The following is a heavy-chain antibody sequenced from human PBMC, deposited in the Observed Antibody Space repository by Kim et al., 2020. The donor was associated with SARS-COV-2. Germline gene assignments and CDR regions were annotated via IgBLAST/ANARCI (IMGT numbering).Heavy chain of an antibody. D-gene: IGHD3-10*01. CDR2: IIPIFGTA. Sequence: SVKVSCKASGGTFSSYAISWVRQAPGQGLEWMGGIIPIFGTANYAQKFQGRVTITADESTSTAYMELSSLRSEDTAVYYCARGGITMVRGAMYYYYGMDVWGQGTTVTVSS. CDR3: ARGGITMVRGAMYYYYGMDV. CDR1: GGTFSSYA. J-gene: IGHJ6*02. V-gene: IGHV1-69*13.